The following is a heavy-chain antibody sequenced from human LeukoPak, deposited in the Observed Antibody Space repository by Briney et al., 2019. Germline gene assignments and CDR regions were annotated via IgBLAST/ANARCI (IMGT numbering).Heavy chain of an antibody. CDR1: GYSFSNYW. Sequence: GESLKISCETSGYSFSNYWIGWVRQMPGKGLEWMGIVYPGDSDTRYSPSFQGQVTISADKSISTAYLQWSFLRASDTAMYYCTRQSAFNGRIDSWGQGTLVTVSS. D-gene: IGHD2-8*01. CDR2: VYPGDSDT. V-gene: IGHV5-51*01. J-gene: IGHJ4*02. CDR3: TRQSAFNGRIDS.